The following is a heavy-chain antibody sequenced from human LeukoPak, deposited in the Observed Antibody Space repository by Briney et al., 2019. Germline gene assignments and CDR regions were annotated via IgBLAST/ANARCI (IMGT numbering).Heavy chain of an antibody. Sequence: SETLSLTCTVSGGSISSGGYYWSWIRQHPGKGLEWIGDIYYSGSTYYNPSLKSRVTISVDTSKNQFSLKLSSVTAADTAVYYCARVPPRPYAFYIWGQGTMVTVSS. CDR3: ARVPPRPYAFYI. J-gene: IGHJ3*02. CDR2: IYYSGST. V-gene: IGHV4-31*03. CDR1: GGSISSGGYY.